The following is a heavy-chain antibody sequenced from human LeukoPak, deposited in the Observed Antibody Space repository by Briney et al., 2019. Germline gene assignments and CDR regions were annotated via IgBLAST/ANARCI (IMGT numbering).Heavy chain of an antibody. CDR2: ISGSGDNT. CDR3: AKRRGTYYYMDV. CDR1: GFTFSSHG. Sequence: GGSLRLSCAASGFTFSSHGMSWVRQAPGKGLEWVSTISGSGDNTYYADSVKGRFTISRDNSKNTLYLQMNSLRAEDTAVYYCAKRRGTYYYMDVWGKGTTVTISS. D-gene: IGHD3-16*01. J-gene: IGHJ6*03. V-gene: IGHV3-23*01.